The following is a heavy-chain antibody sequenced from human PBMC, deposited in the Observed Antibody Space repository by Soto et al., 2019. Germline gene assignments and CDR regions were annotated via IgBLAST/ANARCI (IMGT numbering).Heavy chain of an antibody. CDR1: GGTFGIYA. J-gene: IGHJ6*02. D-gene: IGHD2-2*02. V-gene: IGHV1-69*01. CDR2: IIPAFGTT. Sequence: QVQLVQSGAAVSKPGSSVKVSCKASGGTFGIYAIGWVRQAPGQGLEWMGGIIPAFGTTKNAQKFQDRADMTADESTNTVYMGLRGLRFDDTAVYYCARVPRQMLYGPTRNGMDVWGQGTTLIVSS. CDR3: ARVPRQMLYGPTRNGMDV.